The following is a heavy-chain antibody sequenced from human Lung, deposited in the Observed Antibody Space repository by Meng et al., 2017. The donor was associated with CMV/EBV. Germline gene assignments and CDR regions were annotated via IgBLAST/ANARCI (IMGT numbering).Heavy chain of an antibody. J-gene: IGHJ1*01. Sequence: GGSLRLSCAASGFTFGAYAMHWVRQAPGKGREWVSGISRESGSLAYADSVKGRFSISRDNAWNSQYLQMNSLKPEDMALYFCAKAPGGYTYYRDSWGQGTLVTVSS. CDR2: ISRESGSL. CDR1: GFTFGAYA. V-gene: IGHV3-9*03. CDR3: AKAPGGYTYYRDS. D-gene: IGHD2-8*02.